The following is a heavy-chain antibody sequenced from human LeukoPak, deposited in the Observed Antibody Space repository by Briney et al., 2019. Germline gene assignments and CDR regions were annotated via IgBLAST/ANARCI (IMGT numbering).Heavy chain of an antibody. D-gene: IGHD4-11*01. Sequence: PGGSLRLSCAASGFTFSSYSMNWVRQAPGKGLEWVSSISSSSSYICYADSVKGRFTISRDNAKNSLYLQMNSLGAEDTAVYYCARQRVENPDYSNEEGEGWFDPWGQGTLVTVSS. J-gene: IGHJ5*02. CDR3: ARQRVENPDYSNEEGEGWFDP. CDR2: ISSSSSYI. V-gene: IGHV3-21*01. CDR1: GFTFSSYS.